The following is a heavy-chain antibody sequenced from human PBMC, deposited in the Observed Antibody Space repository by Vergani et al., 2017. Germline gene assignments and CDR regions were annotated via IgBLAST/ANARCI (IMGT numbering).Heavy chain of an antibody. CDR1: GYTFTSYY. V-gene: IGHV1-46*01. CDR2: INPSGGST. Sequence: QVQLVQSGAEVKKPGASVKVSCKASGYTFTSYYMHWVRQAPGQGLEWMGMINPSGGSTSYAQKFQGRVTMTRDTSTSTVYMELSSLRSEDTAVYYCARGVVGYSSSWDWFDPWGQGTLVTVSS. J-gene: IGHJ5*02. CDR3: ARGVVGYSSSWDWFDP. D-gene: IGHD6-13*01.